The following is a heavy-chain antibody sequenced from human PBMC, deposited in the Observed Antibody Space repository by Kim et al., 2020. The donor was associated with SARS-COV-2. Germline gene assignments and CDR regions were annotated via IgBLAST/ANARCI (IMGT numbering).Heavy chain of an antibody. Sequence: SVKVSCKASGGTFSSYAISWVRQAPGQGLEWMGGIIPIFGTANYAQKFQGRVTITADESTSTAYMELSSLRSEDTAVYYCARGGWSTMIVVVSGYYYYGMDVWGQGTTVTVSS. V-gene: IGHV1-69*13. D-gene: IGHD3-22*01. CDR1: GGTFSSYA. J-gene: IGHJ6*02. CDR3: ARGGWSTMIVVVSGYYYYGMDV. CDR2: IIPIFGTA.